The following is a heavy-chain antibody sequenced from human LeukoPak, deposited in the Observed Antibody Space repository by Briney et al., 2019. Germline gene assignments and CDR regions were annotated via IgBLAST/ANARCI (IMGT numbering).Heavy chain of an antibody. CDR2: ISSSSIYI. CDR1: GFTLSSYS. V-gene: IGHV3-21*01. J-gene: IGHJ4*02. Sequence: GGSLRLSCAASGFTLSSYSMNWVRQAPGKGLEWVSSISSSSIYIYYADSVKGRFTISRDNAKNSLYLQMNSLRAEDTAVYYCAREHEYNYGHMLGYWGQGTLVTVSS. CDR3: AREHEYNYGHMLGY. D-gene: IGHD5-18*01.